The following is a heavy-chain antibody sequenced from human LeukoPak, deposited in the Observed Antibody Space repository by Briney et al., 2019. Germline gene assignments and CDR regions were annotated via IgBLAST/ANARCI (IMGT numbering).Heavy chain of an antibody. CDR2: IKQDGSEK. CDR3: VRAPATNEWRCMDY. D-gene: IGHD2-8*02. J-gene: IGHJ4*02. Sequence: GGTLRLSCAASGFTFSSYWMGWVRHAPGQGLEWVANIKQDGSEKPYGDPVKGRFTISRDNAKNSLYLQMNSLRAEDTGVYYCVRAPATNEWRCMDYWGQGTLVTVSS. CDR1: GFTFSSYW. V-gene: IGHV3-7*01.